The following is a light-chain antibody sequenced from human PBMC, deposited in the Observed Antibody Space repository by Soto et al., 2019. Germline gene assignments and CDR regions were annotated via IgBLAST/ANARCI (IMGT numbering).Light chain of an antibody. CDR3: QQRSNWPRT. V-gene: IGKV3-11*01. CDR1: QSVSSY. J-gene: IGKJ1*01. Sequence: EIVLPQSPATLSLSHGERATLSCRASQSVSSYLAWYQQKPGQAPRLLIYDASNRATGIPARFSGSGSGTDFTLTVSSLVPEDFAVYYCQQRSNWPRTFGQGTKVDIK. CDR2: DAS.